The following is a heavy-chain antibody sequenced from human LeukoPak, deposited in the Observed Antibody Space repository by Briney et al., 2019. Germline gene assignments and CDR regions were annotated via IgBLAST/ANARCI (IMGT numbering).Heavy chain of an antibody. J-gene: IGHJ6*02. V-gene: IGHV4-61*01. CDR3: ARVNYYYYGMDV. CDR1: GGSVSSATYF. Sequence: SETLSLTCTVSGGSVSSATYFWSWIRQPPGKTLEWIGYIYYSGTTNYNPSLKSRVTISRDTSKNQFSLKVTSVTAADTAVYYCARVNYYYYGMDVWGQGTTVTVSS. CDR2: IYYSGTT.